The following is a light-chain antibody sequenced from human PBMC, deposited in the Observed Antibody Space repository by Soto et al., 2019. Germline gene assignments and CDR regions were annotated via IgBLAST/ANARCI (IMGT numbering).Light chain of an antibody. V-gene: IGLV2-11*01. CDR1: RMIVGRYNY. CDR2: DVN. J-gene: IGLJ2*01. CDR3: CSYVGSLDVV. Sequence: QSALTQPRSVSGSPGHPSTISAPERRMIVGRYNYVSWYQLHPGKAPKLIIFDVNKRPSGVPDRFSGSKSGNTASLTVSGLQAEDAADYYCCSYVGSLDVVFGGGTKVTVL.